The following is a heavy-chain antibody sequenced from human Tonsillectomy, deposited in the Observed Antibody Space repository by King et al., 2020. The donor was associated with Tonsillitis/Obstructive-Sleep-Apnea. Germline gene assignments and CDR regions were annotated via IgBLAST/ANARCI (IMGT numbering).Heavy chain of an antibody. CDR2: FSCDGGST. CDR3: AKDARDDTGFYYYMDV. J-gene: IGHJ6*03. D-gene: IGHD2-8*02. CDR1: GFTFDDYT. V-gene: IGHV3-43*01. Sequence: VQLVESGGVVGQPGGSLRLSCAASGFTFDDYTMHWVRQAPGKGLEWVSFFSCDGGSTYYAEFLQGRFTISRDNSKNSLYLQMNSLRTEDTALYYCAKDARDDTGFYYYMDVWGKGTTVTVSS.